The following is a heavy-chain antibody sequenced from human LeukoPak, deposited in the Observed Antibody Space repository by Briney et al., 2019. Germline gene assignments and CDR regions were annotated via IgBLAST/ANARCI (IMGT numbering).Heavy chain of an antibody. CDR2: LSLDGSEK. CDR3: ARDSEKSSSFAFDI. Sequence: PGGSLRLSCAASGFTFNSYWMNWVRQAPGKGLEWVASLSLDGSEKYYVGSVKGRFTISRDNAQKSLYLRMNSQRAEDTAAYYCARDSEKSSSFAFDIWGQGTMVTVSS. D-gene: IGHD6-13*01. J-gene: IGHJ3*02. V-gene: IGHV3-7*01. CDR1: GFTFNSYW.